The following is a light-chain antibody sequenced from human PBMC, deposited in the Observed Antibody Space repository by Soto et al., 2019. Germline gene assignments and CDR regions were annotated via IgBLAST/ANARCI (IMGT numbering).Light chain of an antibody. J-gene: IGKJ1*01. CDR3: QQYNKWPRT. Sequence: EIVMTQSPATLSVYPGERATLSCRASQSISNNLAWYQQRPGQAPRLLMYGTSTRGTGVPARFSGSGSGTEFTLTISSLQSEDFAVYYCQQYNKWPRTFGQGTKVEIK. V-gene: IGKV3-15*01. CDR1: QSISNN. CDR2: GTS.